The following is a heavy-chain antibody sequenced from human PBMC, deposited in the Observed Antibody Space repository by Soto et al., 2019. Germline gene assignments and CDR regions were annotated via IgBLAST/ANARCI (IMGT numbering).Heavy chain of an antibody. CDR2: IKQDGSGK. CDR1: GFTFSSYW. CDR3: AREDRVLRYFDWLTTDVNWFDP. D-gene: IGHD3-9*01. J-gene: IGHJ5*02. Sequence: GGSLRLSCAASGFTFSSYWMSWVRQAPGKGLEWVANIKQDGSGKYYVDSVKGRFTISRDNAKNSLYLQMNSLRAEDTAVYYCAREDRVLRYFDWLTTDVNWFDPWGQGTLVTVSS. V-gene: IGHV3-7*01.